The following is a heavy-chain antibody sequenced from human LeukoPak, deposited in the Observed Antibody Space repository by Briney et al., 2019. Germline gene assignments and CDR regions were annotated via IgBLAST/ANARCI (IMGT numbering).Heavy chain of an antibody. CDR3: ARYGYSSSAFDY. CDR1: GGSISSYY. J-gene: IGHJ4*02. CDR2: IYSSGST. V-gene: IGHV4-4*07. D-gene: IGHD6-13*01. Sequence: PSETLSLTCTVSGGSISSYYWSWVRQPAGKGVEWIGRIYSSGSTNYNPSLKSRVTMSVDTSKNQLSLNLSSVTAADTALYYCARYGYSSSAFDYWGQGTLVTVSS.